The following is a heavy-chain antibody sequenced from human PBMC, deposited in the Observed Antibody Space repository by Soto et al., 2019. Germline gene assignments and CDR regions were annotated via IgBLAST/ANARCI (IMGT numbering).Heavy chain of an antibody. J-gene: IGHJ4*02. CDR1: GVSTSNHY. D-gene: IGHD2-2*01. CDR3: ARGGGSPYHDREFDY. Sequence: QVQLHESGPGLLKPSETLSLTCSVSGVSTSNHYWTWIRQPPGQGPEWIGCIYYRGTTNYNASLTSQVTISVDTSKNQLSLRWTSVTTADTAVYYCARGGGSPYHDREFDYWGQGILVTVSS. CDR2: IYYRGTT. V-gene: IGHV4-59*11.